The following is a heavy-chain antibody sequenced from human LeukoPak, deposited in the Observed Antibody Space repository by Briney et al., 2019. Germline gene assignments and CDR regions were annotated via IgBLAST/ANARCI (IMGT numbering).Heavy chain of an antibody. CDR3: ARHADDLSWFDP. CDR2: IYPGDSDT. J-gene: IGHJ5*02. Sequence: ASVKISCKGSGYSFTSYWIGWVRQMPGKGLEWMGIIYPGDSDTRYSPSFQGQVTISADKSISTAYLQWSSLKASDTAMYYCARHADDLSWFDPWGQGTLVTVSS. V-gene: IGHV5-51*01. CDR1: GYSFTSYW. D-gene: IGHD3-3*01.